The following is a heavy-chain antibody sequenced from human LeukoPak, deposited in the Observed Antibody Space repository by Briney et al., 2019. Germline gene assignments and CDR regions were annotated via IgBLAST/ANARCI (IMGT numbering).Heavy chain of an antibody. CDR1: GFTFTTSA. CDR2: ISGSGTST. CDR3: ANPCWSPESDLIDR. Sequence: GGSLRLSCAASGFTFTTSAMNWVRQAPGKGLEWVSGISGSGTSTYYADSVKGRFTISRDNSKNTLYLQMNSLRAGDTAVYYGANPCWSPESDLIDRGGRGTLV. J-gene: IGHJ4*02. V-gene: IGHV3-23*01. D-gene: IGHD3-3*01.